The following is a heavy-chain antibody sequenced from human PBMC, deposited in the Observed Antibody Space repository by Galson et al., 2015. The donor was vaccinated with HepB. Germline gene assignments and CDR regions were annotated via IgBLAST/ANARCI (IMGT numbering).Heavy chain of an antibody. CDR1: GGTFSSYA. D-gene: IGHD3-3*01. CDR3: ARDIGPGFWSGYYWDYYYMDV. Sequence: SVKVSCKASGGTFSSYAISWVRQAPGQGLEWMGRINPNSGGTNYAQKFQGRITMTRDTSISTAYMELSRLRSDDTAVYYCARDIGPGFWSGYYWDYYYMDVWGKGTTVTVSS. CDR2: INPNSGGT. J-gene: IGHJ6*03. V-gene: IGHV1-2*06.